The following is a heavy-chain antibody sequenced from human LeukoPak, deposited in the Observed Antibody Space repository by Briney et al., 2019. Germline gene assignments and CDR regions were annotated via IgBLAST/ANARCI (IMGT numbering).Heavy chain of an antibody. CDR1: GYTFTSYD. J-gene: IGHJ6*03. Sequence: ASVKVSCKASGYTFTSYDINWVRQATGQGLEWMGWMNPNSGNTGYAQKFQGRVTMTRNTSISTAYMELSSLRSEDTAVYYCAREYSYGYLTYYYYYMDVWGKGTTVTVSS. CDR2: MNPNSGNT. CDR3: AREYSYGYLTYYYYYMDV. V-gene: IGHV1-8*01. D-gene: IGHD5-18*01.